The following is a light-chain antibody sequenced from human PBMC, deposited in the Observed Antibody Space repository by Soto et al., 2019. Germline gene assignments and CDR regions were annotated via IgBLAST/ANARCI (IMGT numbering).Light chain of an antibody. Sequence: AIQVTQSPSSLSASVGDRVTISCRASQGIGNDLGWYQQKPGKAPKLLIYEASTLHTGVASRFSGSGSGTDFTLTISSLQPEDFATYYCLQDYVYPRTFGQGTKVEVK. CDR1: QGIGND. CDR2: EAS. J-gene: IGKJ1*01. V-gene: IGKV1-6*01. CDR3: LQDYVYPRT.